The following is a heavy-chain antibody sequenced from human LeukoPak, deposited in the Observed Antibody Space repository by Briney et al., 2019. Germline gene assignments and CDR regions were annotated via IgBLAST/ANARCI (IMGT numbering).Heavy chain of an antibody. CDR1: GFTFSSYS. CDR2: ISSSSSYI. J-gene: IGHJ3*02. CDR3: ARDPSIMITFGGVRGAFDI. D-gene: IGHD3-16*01. V-gene: IGHV3-21*01. Sequence: PGGSLRLSCAASGFTFSSYSMNWVRQAPGKGLEWVSSISSSSSYIYYADSVKGRFTISRDNAKNSLYLQMNSLRAEDTAVYYCARDPSIMITFGGVRGAFDIWGQGTMVTVSS.